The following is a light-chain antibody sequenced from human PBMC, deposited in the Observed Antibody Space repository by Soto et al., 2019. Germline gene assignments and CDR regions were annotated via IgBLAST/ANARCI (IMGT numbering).Light chain of an antibody. CDR3: QQYVSSPRT. Sequence: EIVLTQSPGTLSLSPGERATLSCRASQIVGGDTLAWFQQRPGQAPRLVIYGASNRAAGIPDRFSGSGSGTDFTLTISRLEPEDFAVYYCQQYVSSPRTFGQGTKVDIK. V-gene: IGKV3-20*01. CDR2: GAS. J-gene: IGKJ1*01. CDR1: QIVGGDT.